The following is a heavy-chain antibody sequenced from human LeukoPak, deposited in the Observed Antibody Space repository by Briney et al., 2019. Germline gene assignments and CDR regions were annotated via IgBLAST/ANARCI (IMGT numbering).Heavy chain of an antibody. D-gene: IGHD6-13*01. Sequence: PGGSLRLLCAASGFTFTTYWMGWVRQAPGKGLEWVANVKQDGSDKYYMDSVKGRFTISRDNGNNSLYLLMSSLRAEDSGVYYCARIAAAVPDQWGPGTLVTVSS. CDR1: GFTFTTYW. CDR3: ARIAAAVPDQ. CDR2: VKQDGSDK. V-gene: IGHV3-7*01. J-gene: IGHJ5*02.